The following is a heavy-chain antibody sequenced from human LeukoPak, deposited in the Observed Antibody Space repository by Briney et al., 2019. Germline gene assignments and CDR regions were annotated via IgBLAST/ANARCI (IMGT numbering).Heavy chain of an antibody. Sequence: QPGRSLRLSCAASGFTFDDYAMHWVRQAPGKGLEWVSGISWNSGSIGYADSVKGRFTISRDNAKNSLYLQMNSLRAEDTAVYYCASGGYVEMATYFDYWGQGTLVTVSS. CDR3: ASGGYVEMATYFDY. CDR1: GFTFDDYA. D-gene: IGHD5-24*01. J-gene: IGHJ4*02. CDR2: ISWNSGSI. V-gene: IGHV3-9*01.